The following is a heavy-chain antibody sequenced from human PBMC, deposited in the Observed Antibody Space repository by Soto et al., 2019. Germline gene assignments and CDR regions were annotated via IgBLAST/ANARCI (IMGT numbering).Heavy chain of an antibody. D-gene: IGHD5-18*01. CDR1: GFTFSSYA. Sequence: ESGGGVVQPGRSLRLSCAASGFTFSSYAMHWVRQAPGKGLEWVAVISYDGSNKYYADSVKGRFTISRDNSKNTLYLQMNSLKAEDTAVYYCARDPGYSYGLNYYYGRDVWGQGTTVTVSS. CDR3: ARDPGYSYGLNYYYGRDV. CDR2: ISYDGSNK. J-gene: IGHJ6*02. V-gene: IGHV3-30-3*01.